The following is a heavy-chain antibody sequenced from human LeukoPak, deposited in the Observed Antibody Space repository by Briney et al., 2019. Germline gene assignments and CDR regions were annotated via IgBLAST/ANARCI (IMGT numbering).Heavy chain of an antibody. CDR1: GSTCSSYA. D-gene: IGHD3-3*01. CDR3: ARDEAIFGVVIMWSWFDP. V-gene: IGHV1-69*13. J-gene: IGHJ5*02. CDR2: IIPIFRTA. Sequence: GASVKVSFKASGSTCSSYAISWVRQAPGQALELMGGIIPIFRTAKYAEKFQGRVTITAHESTSTAYMELSSLRSEDTAVYYFARDEAIFGVVIMWSWFDPWGQGTLVTVSS.